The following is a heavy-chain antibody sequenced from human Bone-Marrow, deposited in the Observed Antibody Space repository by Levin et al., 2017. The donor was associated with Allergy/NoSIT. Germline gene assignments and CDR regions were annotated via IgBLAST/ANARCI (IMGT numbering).Heavy chain of an antibody. CDR1: GFTFRRFS. V-gene: IGHV3-30*18. CDR2: ISFEGYNK. CDR3: AKELPDPDYFDGSGGFDY. Sequence: GGSLRLSCAASGFTFRRFSMHWVRQAPGKGLEWVALISFEGYNKYYADSVKGRFTISRDNSKNTLFLEMDSLRADDTAVYYCAKELPDPDYFDGSGGFDYWGQGALVTVSS. D-gene: IGHD3-22*01. J-gene: IGHJ4*02.